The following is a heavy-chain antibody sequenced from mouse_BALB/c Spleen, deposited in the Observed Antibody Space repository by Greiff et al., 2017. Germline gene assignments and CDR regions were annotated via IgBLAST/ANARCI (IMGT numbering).Heavy chain of an antibody. CDR1: GYTFTSYW. J-gene: IGHJ4*01. CDR2: INPSTGYT. D-gene: IGHD1-2*01. Sequence: QVQLQQSGAELTKPGASVKMSCKASGYTFTSYWMHWVKQRPGQGLEWIGYINPSTGYTEYNQKFKDKATLTADKSSSTAYMQLSSLTSEDSAVYYCARSAITTATGYYAMDYWGQGTSVTVSS. V-gene: IGHV1-7*01. CDR3: ARSAITTATGYYAMDY.